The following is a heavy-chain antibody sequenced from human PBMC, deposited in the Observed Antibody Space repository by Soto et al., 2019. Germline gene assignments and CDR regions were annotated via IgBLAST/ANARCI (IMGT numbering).Heavy chain of an antibody. CDR1: VFTFSSYA. Sequence: WWSLRLSCPASVFTFSSYAMSWFRQAPGKGLEWVSAISGSGGSTYYADSVKGRFTISRDNSKNTLYLQMNSLRAEDTAVYYCAKVAYCGGDCYFDAFDIWGQGTMVTVSS. CDR2: ISGSGGST. D-gene: IGHD2-21*02. J-gene: IGHJ3*02. V-gene: IGHV3-23*01. CDR3: AKVAYCGGDCYFDAFDI.